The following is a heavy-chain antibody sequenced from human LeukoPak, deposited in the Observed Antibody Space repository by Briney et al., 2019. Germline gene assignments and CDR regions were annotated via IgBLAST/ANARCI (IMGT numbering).Heavy chain of an antibody. V-gene: IGHV3-15*01. CDR3: TTEGIAVAAAFDY. CDR2: VKSKTDGGTT. Sequence: GGSLRLSCAVSGFTISDHYMDWVRQAPGKGLEWVGRVKSKTDGGTTDYAAPVKGRFTISRDDSKNTLYLQMNSLKTEDTAVYYCTTEGIAVAAAFDYWGQGTLVTVSS. CDR1: GFTISDHY. J-gene: IGHJ4*02. D-gene: IGHD6-19*01.